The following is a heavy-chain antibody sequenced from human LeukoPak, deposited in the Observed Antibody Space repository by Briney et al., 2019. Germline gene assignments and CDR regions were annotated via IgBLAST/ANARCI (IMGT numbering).Heavy chain of an antibody. CDR3: ARSALYGSGSTYYYYGMDV. CDR2: IYPGDSDT. Sequence: GESLKISCKGSGYSFTSYWIGWVRQMPGKGLEWMGIIYPGDSDTRYSPSFQGQVTISADKSISTAYLQWSSLKASDTAMCYCARSALYGSGSTYYYYGMDVWGQGTTVTVSS. CDR1: GYSFTSYW. J-gene: IGHJ6*02. D-gene: IGHD3-10*01. V-gene: IGHV5-51*01.